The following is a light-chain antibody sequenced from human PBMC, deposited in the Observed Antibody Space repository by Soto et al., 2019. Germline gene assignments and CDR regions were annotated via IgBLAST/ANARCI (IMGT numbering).Light chain of an antibody. J-gene: IGLJ3*02. Sequence: QSVLTQPPSVSGAPGQRVTISCTGSSSNIGAGYDVHWYQQLPGTAPKLLIYGNNNRPSGVPDRFSGSESGTSASLAITGRQAEDEADHYCQSYDSSLSGWVFGGGTKLTVL. CDR2: GNN. CDR3: QSYDSSLSGWV. CDR1: SSNIGAGYD. V-gene: IGLV1-40*01.